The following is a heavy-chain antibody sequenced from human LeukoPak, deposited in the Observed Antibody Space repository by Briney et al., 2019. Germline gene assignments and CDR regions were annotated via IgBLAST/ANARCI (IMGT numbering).Heavy chain of an antibody. CDR3: ARGFGELSLGFDY. D-gene: IGHD3-10*01. Sequence: GGSLRLSCAASGFTFSRYGMHWVRQAPGKGLEWVAVIWYDGSKKYYADSVKGRFTISRDNSKNTLYLQIISLRAEDTAVYYCARGFGELSLGFDYWGRGTLATVSS. V-gene: IGHV3-33*01. J-gene: IGHJ4*02. CDR2: IWYDGSKK. CDR1: GFTFSRYG.